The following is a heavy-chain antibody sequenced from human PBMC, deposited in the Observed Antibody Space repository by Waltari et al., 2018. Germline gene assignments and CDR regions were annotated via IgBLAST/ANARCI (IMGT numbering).Heavy chain of an antibody. D-gene: IGHD3-10*01. CDR2: FIPIFGTA. V-gene: IGHV1-69*05. CDR1: GGTFSSYA. J-gene: IGHJ5*02. CDR3: ARGGLTTMVRGVIRGWFDP. Sequence: QVQLVQSGAEVKKPGSSVKVSCKASGGTFSSYAISWVRQAPGQGLEWMGGFIPIFGTANYAQKFQGRVTITTDESTSTAYMELSSLRSEDTAVYYCARGGLTTMVRGVIRGWFDPWGQGTLVTVSS.